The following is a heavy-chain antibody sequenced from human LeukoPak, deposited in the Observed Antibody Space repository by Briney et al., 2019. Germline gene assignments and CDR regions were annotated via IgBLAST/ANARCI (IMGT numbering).Heavy chain of an antibody. D-gene: IGHD5-12*01. CDR1: GFTFSRYA. V-gene: IGHV3-30-3*01. J-gene: IGHJ4*02. CDR2: ISYDGSNK. CDR3: ARGALNIVATAALYFDY. Sequence: RPGGSLRLSCSASGFTFSRYAMHWVRQAPGKGLEWVAVISYDGSNKYYADSVKGRFTISRDNSKNTLYLQMNSLRAEDTAVYYCARGALNIVATAALYFDYWGQGTLVTVSS.